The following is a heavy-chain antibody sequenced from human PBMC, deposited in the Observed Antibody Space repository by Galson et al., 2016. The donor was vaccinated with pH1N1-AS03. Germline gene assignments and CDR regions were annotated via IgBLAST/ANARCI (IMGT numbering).Heavy chain of an antibody. CDR1: GFTFSTYA. D-gene: IGHD4-23*01. CDR2: ISPSGGDP. J-gene: IGHJ4*02. CDR3: VGRSPWATVGTYYFDY. V-gene: IGHV3-23*01. Sequence: SLRLSCAASGFTFSTYAMSWVRQAQGMGLEWVSSISPSGGDPYYADSVKGRFTISRDNSRKTVSLQMNSLRDDDTAVYYCVGRSPWATVGTYYFDYWGQGTLVTVSS.